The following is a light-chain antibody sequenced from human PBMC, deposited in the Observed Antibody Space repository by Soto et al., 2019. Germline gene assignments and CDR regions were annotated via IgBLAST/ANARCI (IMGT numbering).Light chain of an antibody. CDR1: QSVSTN. CDR2: GAS. J-gene: IGKJ1*01. V-gene: IGKV3-15*01. CDR3: QHYSNWPPWT. Sequence: EIVMTQSPATLSVSPGERATLSCRTSQSVSTNLAWSQQKPGQAPRLLIYGASTRATGIPARFSGSGSGTEFTLTISSLQSEDFAVYYCQHYSNWPPWTFGQGTKVEVK.